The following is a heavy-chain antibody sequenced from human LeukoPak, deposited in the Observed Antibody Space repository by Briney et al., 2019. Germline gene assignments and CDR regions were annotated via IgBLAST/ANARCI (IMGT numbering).Heavy chain of an antibody. CDR3: ARTQVYYGDYVPYYYYGMDV. D-gene: IGHD4-17*01. J-gene: IGHJ6*02. CDR1: GGSISSYY. V-gene: IGHV4-59*01. CDR2: IYYSGST. Sequence: SETLSLTCTVSGGSISSYYWSWIRQPPGKELEWIGYIYYSGSTNYNPSPKSRVTISVDTSKNQFSLKLSSVTAADTAVYYCARTQVYYGDYVPYYYYGMDVWGQGTTVTVSS.